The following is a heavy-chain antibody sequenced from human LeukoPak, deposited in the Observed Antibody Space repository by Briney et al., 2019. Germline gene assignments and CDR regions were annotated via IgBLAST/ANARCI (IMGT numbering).Heavy chain of an antibody. V-gene: IGHV1-2*06. J-gene: IGHJ4*02. D-gene: IGHD2-8*01. CDR2: INPNSGDT. CDR3: ARGNGPENS. CDR1: VYTFTGHI. Sequence: GASVKVSCTASVYTFTGHIMHWVRQAPGQGLEWMGRINPNSGDTKFAQKFQGRVTLTRDTSISTAYMEMSSLTSDDTAVYYCARGNGPENSWGQGTLVIVSS.